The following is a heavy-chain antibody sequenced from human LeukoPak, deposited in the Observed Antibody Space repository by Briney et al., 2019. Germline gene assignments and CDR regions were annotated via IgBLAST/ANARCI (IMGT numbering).Heavy chain of an antibody. CDR3: ARRFTIFGVVDRTPFDY. D-gene: IGHD3-3*01. CDR1: GGSFSGYY. CDR2: INHSGST. Sequence: SETLSLTCAVYGGSFSGYYWSWIRQPPGKGLEWIGEINHSGSTNYNPSLKSRVTISVDTSKNQFSLKLSSVTAADTAVYYCARRFTIFGVVDRTPFDYWGQGTLVTVSS. V-gene: IGHV4-34*01. J-gene: IGHJ4*02.